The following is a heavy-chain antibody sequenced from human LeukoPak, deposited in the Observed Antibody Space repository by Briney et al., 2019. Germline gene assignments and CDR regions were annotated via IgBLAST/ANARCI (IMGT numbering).Heavy chain of an antibody. CDR2: ISGSGGST. CDR3: ATQPGSSWYYFDY. D-gene: IGHD6-13*01. Sequence: GGSLRLSCAASGFTFSSYAMSWVRQAPGKGLEWVSAISGSGGSTYYADSVKGRFTISRDNSKNTLYLQMNSPRAEDTAVYYCATQPGSSWYYFDYWGQGTLVTVSS. J-gene: IGHJ4*02. V-gene: IGHV3-23*01. CDR1: GFTFSSYA.